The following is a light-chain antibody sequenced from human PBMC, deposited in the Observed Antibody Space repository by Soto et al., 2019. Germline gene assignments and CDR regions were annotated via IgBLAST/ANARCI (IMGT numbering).Light chain of an antibody. Sequence: QSALTQPASVSGSPGQSITISCTGTSSDVGGYNYVSWYQQHPGKAPKLMIYEVSNRPSGLSNRFSGSKSGNTASLTISGLQADDEADYYCSSYTSSSTVVFGGGTQLNVL. CDR2: EVS. J-gene: IGLJ2*01. CDR1: SSDVGGYNY. CDR3: SSYTSSSTVV. V-gene: IGLV2-14*01.